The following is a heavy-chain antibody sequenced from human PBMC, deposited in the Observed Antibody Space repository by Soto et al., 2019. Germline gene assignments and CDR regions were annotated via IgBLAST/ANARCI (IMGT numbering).Heavy chain of an antibody. V-gene: IGHV3-48*02. J-gene: IGHJ3*02. Sequence: GGSLRLSCAASGFTFSYYSMNWVRQAPGKGLEWVSYISSSSSTIYYADSVKGRFTISRDNAKNSLYLQMNSLRDEDTAVYYCARGPTEYCSGGSCYRDGAFDIWGQGTMVTVSS. CDR2: ISSSSSTI. CDR3: ARGPTEYCSGGSCYRDGAFDI. D-gene: IGHD2-15*01. CDR1: GFTFSYYS.